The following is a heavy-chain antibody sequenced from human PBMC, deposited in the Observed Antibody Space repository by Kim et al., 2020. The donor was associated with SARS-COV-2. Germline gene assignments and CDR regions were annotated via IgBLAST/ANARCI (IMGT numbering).Heavy chain of an antibody. V-gene: IGHV4-39*07. CDR1: GVFVTSPHYY. CDR2: IYFSGSS. D-gene: IGHD3-10*01. CDR3: ARATWFGELVSMGF. J-gene: IGHJ6*02. Sequence: SETLSLTCSVSGVFVTSPHYYWAWIRQSPGKGLEWVGGIYFSGSSYYPPSLRSRVSMSLDTSKNQFSLNLNSVTAADTAVDYCARATWFGELVSMGFWG.